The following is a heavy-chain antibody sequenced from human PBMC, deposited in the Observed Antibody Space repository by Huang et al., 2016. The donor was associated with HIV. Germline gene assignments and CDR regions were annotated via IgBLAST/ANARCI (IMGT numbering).Heavy chain of an antibody. CDR1: GYTFTCYG. CDR3: ARGSFSSGHYECAFDI. Sequence: QVQLVQSGAEVKKPGASVKVSCKASGYTFTCYGISWVRQAPGQGLEWLEWISGYNGNINDARKVQGRVTMTTDTSTSTAYMGLRSLRSDDTAVYCGARGSFSSGHYECAFDIWGQGTMVTGSS. V-gene: IGHV1-18*01. CDR2: ISGYNGNI. D-gene: IGHD3-22*01. J-gene: IGHJ3*02.